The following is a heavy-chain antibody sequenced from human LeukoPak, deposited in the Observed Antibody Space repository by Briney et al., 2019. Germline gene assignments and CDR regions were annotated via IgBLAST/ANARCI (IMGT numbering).Heavy chain of an antibody. V-gene: IGHV3-7*01. J-gene: IGHJ3*02. D-gene: IGHD3-16*01. CDR2: LKQDGSEK. CDR1: GFTFSSNW. Sequence: GGPLRLSCAASGFTFSSNWMSWVGQAPGKGLEWVANLKQDGSEKYYVDSVKGRLTISRDNAKNSLYLQMNSLRAEDTAVYYCARARGRSINDAFDIWGQGTMVTVSS. CDR3: ARARGRSINDAFDI.